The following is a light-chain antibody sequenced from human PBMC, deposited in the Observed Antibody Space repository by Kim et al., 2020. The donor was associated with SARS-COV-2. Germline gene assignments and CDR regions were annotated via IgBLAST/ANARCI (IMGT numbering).Light chain of an antibody. CDR1: QGINHW. CDR2: GAS. J-gene: IGKJ1*01. V-gene: IGKV1-16*02. CDR3: QQYKSYPPT. Sequence: ASSGDTVTSTCRATQGINHWLAWFQERPGKPPKSLIYGASNLQSGVPSKFSGSGYGTDFALTINNLQPEDFATYYCQQYKSYPPTFGQGTKVDIK.